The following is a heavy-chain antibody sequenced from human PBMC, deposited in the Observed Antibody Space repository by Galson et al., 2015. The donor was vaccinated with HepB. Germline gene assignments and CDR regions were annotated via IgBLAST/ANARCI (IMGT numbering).Heavy chain of an antibody. D-gene: IGHD3-22*01. CDR2: ISGSGGST. CDR3: AKVEYYYDSSGYYYVVDYYYGMDV. V-gene: IGHV3-23*01. Sequence: SLRLSCAASGFTFSSYAMSWVRQAPGKGLEWVSAISGSGGSTYYADSVKGRFTISRDNSKNTLYLQMNSLRAEDTAVYYCAKVEYYYDSSGYYYVVDYYYGMDVWGQGTTVTVSS. CDR1: GFTFSSYA. J-gene: IGHJ6*02.